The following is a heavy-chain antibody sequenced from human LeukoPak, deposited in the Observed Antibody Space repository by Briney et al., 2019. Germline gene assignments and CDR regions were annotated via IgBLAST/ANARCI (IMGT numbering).Heavy chain of an antibody. D-gene: IGHD3-10*01. CDR3: AKLTSASGAYGVDV. CDR2: ISESGGSK. Sequence: GGSLRLSCAASGFTFSSYAMNWVRQAPGKGLEWVSTISESGGSKHYADSVEGRFTISRDNSKNTVYLQMNSLRAEDTAIYYCAKLTSASGAYGVDVWGQGTTVTVSS. J-gene: IGHJ6*02. V-gene: IGHV3-23*01. CDR1: GFTFSSYA.